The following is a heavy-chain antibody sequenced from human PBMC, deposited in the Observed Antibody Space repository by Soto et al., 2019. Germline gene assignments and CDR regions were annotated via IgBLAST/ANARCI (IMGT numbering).Heavy chain of an antibody. J-gene: IGHJ6*02. CDR1: GGSISSYY. CDR3: ARQPPPDWLGGYYYYYGMDV. V-gene: IGHV4-59*08. Sequence: QVQLQESGPGLVKPSETLSLTCTVSGGSISSYYWSWIRQPPGKGLEWIGYIYYSGSTNYNPSLKSRVPISVDTSKNQSSLKLSSVTAADTAVYYCARQPPPDWLGGYYYYYGMDVWGQGTTVTVSS. D-gene: IGHD3-9*01. CDR2: IYYSGST.